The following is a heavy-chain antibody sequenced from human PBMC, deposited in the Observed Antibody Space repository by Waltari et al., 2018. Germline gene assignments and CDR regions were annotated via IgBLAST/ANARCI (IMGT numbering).Heavy chain of an antibody. Sequence: QVQLVQSGAEVKKPGSSVKVSCKASGGTFSSYTISWVRQAPGQGLEWMGRIIPILGITNDAQKFQGRVTITADKSTSTAYMELSSLSSEDTAVYYCAREYYCSGGSCYSLAAFDIWGQGTMVIVSS. D-gene: IGHD2-15*01. CDR3: AREYYCSGGSCYSLAAFDI. V-gene: IGHV1-69*02. CDR1: GGTFSSYT. J-gene: IGHJ3*02. CDR2: IIPILGIT.